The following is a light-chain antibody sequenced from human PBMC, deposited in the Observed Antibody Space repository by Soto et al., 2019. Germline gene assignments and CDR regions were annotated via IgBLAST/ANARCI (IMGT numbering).Light chain of an antibody. Sequence: DIQMTQSPSTLSGSVGDRVTITCRASQTISSWLAWYQQKPGKAPKLLIYAASTLQSGVPSRFSGSGSGTEFTLTISSLQPEDFATYYCQQLNSYPITFGQGTRLEIK. J-gene: IGKJ5*01. CDR2: AAS. CDR3: QQLNSYPIT. CDR1: QTISSW. V-gene: IGKV1-9*01.